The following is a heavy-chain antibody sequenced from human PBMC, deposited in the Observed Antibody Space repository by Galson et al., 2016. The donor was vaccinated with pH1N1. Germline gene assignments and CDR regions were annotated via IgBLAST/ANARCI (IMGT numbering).Heavy chain of an antibody. CDR1: GFTFSSYA. CDR2: ISGSGDST. Sequence: SLRLSCAASGFTFSSYAMTWVRQAPGKGLEGVSTISGSGDSTYYKASVKGRFTISRDNSKSTLYLQMNSLRAEDTAVYYCARALFLYDFWRGYQDVFDIWGQGTMVTVSS. V-gene: IGHV3-23*01. CDR3: ARALFLYDFWRGYQDVFDI. J-gene: IGHJ3*02. D-gene: IGHD3-3*01.